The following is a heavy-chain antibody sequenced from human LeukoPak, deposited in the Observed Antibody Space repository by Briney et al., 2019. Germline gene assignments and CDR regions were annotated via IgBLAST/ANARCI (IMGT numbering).Heavy chain of an antibody. Sequence: GGSLRLSCAASGFTFSSYSMNWVRQAPGKGLEWVSSISSSSSYIYYADSVKGRFTISRDNAKNSLYLQMNSLRAEDTAVYYCARSRRDGYNYLYFDYWGQGTLVTVSS. J-gene: IGHJ4*02. CDR2: ISSSSSYI. D-gene: IGHD5-24*01. V-gene: IGHV3-21*01. CDR3: ARSRRDGYNYLYFDY. CDR1: GFTFSSYS.